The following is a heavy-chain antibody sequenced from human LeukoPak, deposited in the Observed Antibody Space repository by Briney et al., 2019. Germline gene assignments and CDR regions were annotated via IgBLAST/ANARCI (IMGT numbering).Heavy chain of an antibody. CDR3: ARDRLSYADYYDSSGYRDY. J-gene: IGHJ4*02. CDR1: GYTFTSYG. V-gene: IGHV1-18*01. Sequence: ASVKVSCKASGYTFTSYGISWVRQAPGQGLEWMGWISAYNGNTNYAQKPQGRVTMTTDTSTSTAYMELRSLRSDDTAVYYCARDRLSYADYYDSSGYRDYWGQGTLVTVSS. D-gene: IGHD3-22*01. CDR2: ISAYNGNT.